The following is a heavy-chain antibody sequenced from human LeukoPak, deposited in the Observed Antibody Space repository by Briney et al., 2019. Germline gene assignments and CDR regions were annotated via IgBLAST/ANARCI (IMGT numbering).Heavy chain of an antibody. CDR1: GFSLSNYV. CDR2: ISGSGDTT. V-gene: IGHV3-23*01. CDR3: AKSPGDIPPHFDRWFDS. Sequence: GGSLRLSCAASGFSLSNYVMSWVRQAPGKGLECVSGISGSGDTTYNADSVKGRFTISRDNSKNILYLQMNSLRAEDTALYYCAKSPGDIPPHFDRWFDSWGQGTLVTVSS. J-gene: IGHJ5*01. D-gene: IGHD7-27*01.